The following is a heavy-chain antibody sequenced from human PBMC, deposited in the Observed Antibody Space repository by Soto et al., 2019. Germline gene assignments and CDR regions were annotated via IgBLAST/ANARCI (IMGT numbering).Heavy chain of an antibody. D-gene: IGHD5-18*01. CDR2: INPNSGGT. CDR3: ARDWVDTAFQGHYYYCYGMDV. Sequence: ASVKVSCKASGYTFTGYYMHWVRQAPGQGLEWMGWINPNSGGTNYAQKFQGRVTTTRDTSISTAYMELSRLRSDDTAVYYCARDWVDTAFQGHYYYCYGMDVWGQGTTVTVSS. J-gene: IGHJ6*02. CDR1: GYTFTGYY. V-gene: IGHV1-2*02.